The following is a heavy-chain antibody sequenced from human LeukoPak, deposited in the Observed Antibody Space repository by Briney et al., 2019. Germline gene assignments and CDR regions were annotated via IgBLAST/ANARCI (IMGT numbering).Heavy chain of an antibody. CDR2: IEPSGTN. CDR3: TRGHGWTDY. CDR1: GGSLNNYY. D-gene: IGHD6-19*01. J-gene: IGHJ4*02. Sequence: SETLSLICTVSGGSLNNYYWTWIRQPAGKGLEWIGRIEPSGTNDHNPSLKSRVTMSINMSKNQFSLELISVTAADTAVYYCTRGHGWTDYWGQGTLVTVSS. V-gene: IGHV4-4*07.